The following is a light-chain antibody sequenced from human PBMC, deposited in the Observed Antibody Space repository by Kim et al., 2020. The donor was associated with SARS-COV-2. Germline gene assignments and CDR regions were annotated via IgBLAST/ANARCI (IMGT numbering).Light chain of an antibody. CDR3: SSYAGNTVVV. CDR1: SSDVGTSNF. Sequence: QSALTQPASVSGSPGQSITISCTGTSSDVGTSNFVSWYQQHPGKAPRLLIYEVTRRPSGVSSRFSGSKSGSTASLTISGLQAEDEGDYHCSSYAGNTVVVFGGGTQLTVL. J-gene: IGLJ2*01. CDR2: EVT. V-gene: IGLV2-23*02.